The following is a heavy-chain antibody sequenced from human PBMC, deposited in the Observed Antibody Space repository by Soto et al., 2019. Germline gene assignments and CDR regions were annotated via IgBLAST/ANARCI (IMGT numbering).Heavy chain of an antibody. J-gene: IGHJ4*02. V-gene: IGHV1-18*01. CDR1: GYTFTSYG. D-gene: IGHD3-3*01. CDR2: ISAYNGNT. CDR3: ARDTLYDFWSGYFGMSFDY. Sequence: GASVKVSCKASGYTFTSYGISWVRQAPGQGLEWMGWISAYNGNTNYAQKLQGRVTMTTDTSTSTAYMELRSLRSDDTAVYYCARDTLYDFWSGYFGMSFDYWGQGTLVTVSS.